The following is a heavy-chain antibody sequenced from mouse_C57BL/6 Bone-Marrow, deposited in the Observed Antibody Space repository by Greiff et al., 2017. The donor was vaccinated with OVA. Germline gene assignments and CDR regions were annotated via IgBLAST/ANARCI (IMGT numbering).Heavy chain of an antibody. D-gene: IGHD2-5*01. Sequence: QVQLQQSGAELVRPGASVTLSCKASGYTFTDYEMHWVKQTPVHGLEWIGAIDPETGSTAYNQKFKGKAILTADKSSSTAYMELRSLTSEDSAVYYCTRGYSNYDAMDYWGQGTSVTVSS. CDR3: TRGYSNYDAMDY. CDR1: GYTFTDYE. J-gene: IGHJ4*01. CDR2: IDPETGST. V-gene: IGHV1-15*01.